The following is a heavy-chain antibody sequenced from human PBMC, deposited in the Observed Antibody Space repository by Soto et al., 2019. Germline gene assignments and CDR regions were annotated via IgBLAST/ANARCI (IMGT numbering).Heavy chain of an antibody. D-gene: IGHD3-22*01. J-gene: IGHJ4*02. Sequence: QLQLQESGSGLVKPSQTLSLTCAVSGDSISSGGYSWNWIRQPPGKGLEWIGNIYHSGGADYNPSLKSRVTITVDSSNNQFSLNLRSVTAADTAVYYCVRDSRNGYYLEYWGQGTLVTVSS. V-gene: IGHV4-30-2*01. CDR1: GDSISSGGYS. CDR3: VRDSRNGYYLEY. CDR2: IYHSGGA.